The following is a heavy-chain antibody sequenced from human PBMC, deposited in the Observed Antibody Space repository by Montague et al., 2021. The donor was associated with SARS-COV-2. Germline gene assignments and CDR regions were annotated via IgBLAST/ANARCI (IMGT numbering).Heavy chain of an antibody. Sequence: SETLSLTCTVSGGSISPYYWNWIRQSPGKGLEWIGDIYYSGSTTYNPSLERRVTISVDTSKNQFSLRLSSVTAADTAVYYCARGIWYANWGQGIFVTVSS. J-gene: IGHJ4*02. V-gene: IGHV4-59*01. CDR2: IYYSGST. CDR1: GGSISPYY. D-gene: IGHD6-13*01. CDR3: ARGIWYAN.